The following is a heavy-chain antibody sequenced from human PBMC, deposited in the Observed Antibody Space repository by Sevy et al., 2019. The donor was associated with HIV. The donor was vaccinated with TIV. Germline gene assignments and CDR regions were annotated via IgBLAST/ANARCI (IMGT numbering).Heavy chain of an antibody. V-gene: IGHV4-34*01. D-gene: IGHD2-2*01. CDR3: ARSPPVVVVPGAPSWFDP. CDR1: DGSFSGYY. Sequence: SETLSLTCGVHDGSFSGYYWNWIRQLPGKGLEWIGEINESGITYYNPSRKSRVTISVDTSKKQFSLKLNSVTAADTAVYFCARSPPVVVVPGAPSWFDPWGQGTLVTVSS. CDR2: INESGIT. J-gene: IGHJ5*02.